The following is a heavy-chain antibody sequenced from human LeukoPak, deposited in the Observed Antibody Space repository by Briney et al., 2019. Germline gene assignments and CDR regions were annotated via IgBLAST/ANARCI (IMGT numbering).Heavy chain of an antibody. J-gene: IGHJ3*02. CDR1: GFTFSSYS. CDR3: ARDSGIAARGGSFDI. Sequence: GGSLRLSCAASGFTFSSYSMNWVRQAPGKGLEWVSSISGSSSYIYYADSVKGRFTISRDNAKNSLYLQMNSLRAEDTAVYYCARDSGIAARGGSFDIWGQGTMVTVSS. V-gene: IGHV3-21*01. CDR2: ISGSSSYI. D-gene: IGHD6-6*01.